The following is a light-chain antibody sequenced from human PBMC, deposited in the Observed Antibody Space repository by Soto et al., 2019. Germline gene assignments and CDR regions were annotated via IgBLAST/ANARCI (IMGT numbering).Light chain of an antibody. CDR1: QSISNC. CDR3: QQYNSYQYT. Sequence: DTQMTQSPSTLSASVGDRVTITCRASQSISNCLAWYQQKPGKAPKLLIYKASSLEGGIPSRFSGSGSETEFTLTISSLQPEDFATYYCQQYNSYQYTFGQGTKLEIK. J-gene: IGKJ2*01. V-gene: IGKV1-5*03. CDR2: KAS.